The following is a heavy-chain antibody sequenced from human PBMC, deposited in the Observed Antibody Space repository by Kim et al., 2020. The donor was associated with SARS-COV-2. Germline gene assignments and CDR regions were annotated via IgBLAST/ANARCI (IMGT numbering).Heavy chain of an antibody. V-gene: IGHV4-34*01. D-gene: IGHD6-13*01. CDR3: ASYSRRTGGRFDP. Sequence: SETLSLTCAVYGGSFSGYYWSWIRQPPGKGLEWIGEINHSGSTNYNPSLKSRVTISVDTSKNQFSLKLSSVTAADTAVYYCASYSRRTGGRFDPWGQGT. CDR2: INHSGST. CDR1: GGSFSGYY. J-gene: IGHJ5*02.